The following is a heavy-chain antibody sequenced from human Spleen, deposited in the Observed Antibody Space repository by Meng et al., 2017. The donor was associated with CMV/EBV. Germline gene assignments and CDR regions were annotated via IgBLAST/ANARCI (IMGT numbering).Heavy chain of an antibody. J-gene: IGHJ4*02. D-gene: IGHD2-15*01. V-gene: IGHV3-30*18. CDR1: FTFSSYG. CDR2: ISYDGSNK. CDR3: AKDRGYCSGGSCYHIDY. Sequence: FTFSSYGMHWVRQAPGKGLEWVAVISYDGSNKYYADSVKGRFTISRDNSKNTLYLQMNSLRAEDTAVYYCAKDRGYCSGGSCYHIDYWGQGTLVTVSS.